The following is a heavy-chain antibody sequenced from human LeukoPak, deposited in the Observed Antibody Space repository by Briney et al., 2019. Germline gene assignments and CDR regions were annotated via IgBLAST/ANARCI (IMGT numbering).Heavy chain of an antibody. J-gene: IGHJ6*02. D-gene: IGHD3-3*01. V-gene: IGHV1-3*01. CDR2: TNAGNGNT. Sequence: GASVNVSCMASGYTFTIYAMHWVRQAPGQRLEWMGWTNAGNGNTKYSQKFQGRVTITRDTSASTAYMELSSLRSEDTAVYYCARMDYDFWSGFRQDYYYYGMDVWGQGTTVTVSS. CDR3: ARMDYDFWSGFRQDYYYYGMDV. CDR1: GYTFTIYA.